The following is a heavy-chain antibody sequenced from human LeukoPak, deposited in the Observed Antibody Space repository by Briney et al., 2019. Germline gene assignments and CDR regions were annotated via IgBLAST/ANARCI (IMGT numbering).Heavy chain of an antibody. J-gene: IGHJ4*02. CDR1: GFTLGDYA. V-gene: IGHV3-49*03. CDR2: IRSKTYAETT. Sequence: GGSLRLSCTGSGFTLGDYAMTWFRQAPGRGLEWVGFIRSKTYAETTEYAASVNGRFTISRDDSKNIAYLQMNSLKTEDTAVYYCTRRTNVLRYFEEDYWGQGTLVTVSS. CDR3: TRRTNVLRYFEEDY. D-gene: IGHD3-9*01.